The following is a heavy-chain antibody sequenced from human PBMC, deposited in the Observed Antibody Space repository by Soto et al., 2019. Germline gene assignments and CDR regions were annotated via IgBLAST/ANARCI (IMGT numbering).Heavy chain of an antibody. CDR3: ASDKDGDLDN. D-gene: IGHD3-10*01. V-gene: IGHV1-18*01. J-gene: IGHJ4*02. Sequence: QVQVVQSGAEVKKPGASVTVSCKTSGYMFTINGISRVRQVPGQGLEWMGWISTNSGNTKFAQNFQDRVTLTTDTPTSTAYTELRSLRSDDTSISWCASDKDGDLDNWGQGTLVTVSS. CDR1: GYMFTING. CDR2: ISTNSGNT.